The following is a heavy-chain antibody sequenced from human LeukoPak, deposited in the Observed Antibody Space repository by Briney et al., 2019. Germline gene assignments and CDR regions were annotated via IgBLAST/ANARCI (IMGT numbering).Heavy chain of an antibody. CDR3: ARVGSRITIFGVVIRANWFDP. CDR2: IIPIFGAA. V-gene: IGHV1-69*13. CDR1: GGTFSSYA. D-gene: IGHD3-3*01. Sequence: EASVKVSCKASGGTFSSYAISWVRQAPGQGLEWMGGIIPIFGAANYAQKFQVRVTITADESTSTAYMDLSSLRSEDTAVYYCARVGSRITIFGVVIRANWFDPWGQGTLVTVSS. J-gene: IGHJ5*02.